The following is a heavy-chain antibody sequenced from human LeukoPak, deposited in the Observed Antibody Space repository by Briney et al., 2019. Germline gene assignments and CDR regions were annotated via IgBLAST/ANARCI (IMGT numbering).Heavy chain of an antibody. Sequence: GGSLRLSCAASGFTFSSYFLHWVRQAPGKGLEWVAVISFDGSNKYYADYVKGRFTISRDNSKSTLFLQMNSLRAEDTAVYFCARPRVVTARNDGFDIWGQGTMVTVSS. CDR3: ARPRVVTARNDGFDI. CDR2: ISFDGSNK. V-gene: IGHV3-30*04. CDR1: GFTFSSYF. J-gene: IGHJ3*02. D-gene: IGHD2-21*02.